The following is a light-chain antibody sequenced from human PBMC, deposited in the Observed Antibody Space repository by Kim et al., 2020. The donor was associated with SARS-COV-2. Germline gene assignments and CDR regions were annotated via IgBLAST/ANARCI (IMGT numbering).Light chain of an antibody. V-gene: IGLV4-60*03. J-gene: IGLJ3*02. CDR1: SGHSSYI. CDR3: ETWDSNIRV. Sequence: SSVKLTCTLSSGHSSYIIAWHQQQPGKAPRSLMKLEGSGSYNKGSGVPDRFSGSSSGVDRYLTISNLQSEDEADYYCETWDSNIRVFGGGTADRP. CDR2: LEGSGSY.